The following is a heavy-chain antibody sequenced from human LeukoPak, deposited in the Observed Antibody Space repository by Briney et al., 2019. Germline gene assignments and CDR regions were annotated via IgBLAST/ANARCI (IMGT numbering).Heavy chain of an antibody. D-gene: IGHD5-24*01. CDR3: ARVSKMATITKFDY. CDR2: INHSGST. J-gene: IGHJ4*02. V-gene: IGHV4-34*01. CDR1: GGSFSGHY. Sequence: SEILSLTCAVYGGSFSGHYWTWIRQPPGKGLEWIGEINHSGSTNYNPSLKSRVTISVDTSKNQFSLKVSSVTAADTAVYYCARVSKMATITKFDYWGQGTLVTVSS.